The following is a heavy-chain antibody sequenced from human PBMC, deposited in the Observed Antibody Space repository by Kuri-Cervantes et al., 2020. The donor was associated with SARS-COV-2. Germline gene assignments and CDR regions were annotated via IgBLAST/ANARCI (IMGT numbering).Heavy chain of an antibody. CDR1: GFTFSSYW. D-gene: IGHD2-2*03. Sequence: GESLKISCAASGFTFSSYWMHWVRQAPGKGLEWVSVIYSGGSTYYADSVKGGFTISRDNSKNTLYLQMNSLRAEDTAVYFARGYCSSTSCYNWFDPWGQGTLVTVSS. V-gene: IGHV3-53*01. CDR2: IYSGGST. CDR3: RGYCSSTSCYNWFDP. J-gene: IGHJ5*02.